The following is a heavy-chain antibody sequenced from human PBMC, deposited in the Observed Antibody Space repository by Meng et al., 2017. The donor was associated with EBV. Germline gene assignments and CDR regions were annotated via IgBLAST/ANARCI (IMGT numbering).Heavy chain of an antibody. Sequence: QVLLVPGGAEVKEPGTSVKVSGKASGYNITSYGISWVRQAPGKGLEWMGWISAYNGNTNNAQKLQGRVTMTTDTSTSTAYMELRSLRSDDTAVYYCARGLDYFDYWGQGTLVTVSS. CDR2: ISAYNGNT. CDR3: ARGLDYFDY. CDR1: GYNITSYG. V-gene: IGHV1-18*01. J-gene: IGHJ4*02.